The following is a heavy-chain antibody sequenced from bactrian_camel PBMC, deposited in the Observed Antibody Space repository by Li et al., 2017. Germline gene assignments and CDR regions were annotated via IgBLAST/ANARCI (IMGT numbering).Heavy chain of an antibody. Sequence: QVQLVESGGGSVQAGGSLRLSCAAGRYTYKRNCMGWFRQRPGKDREGLAVLWIGGATTTYADSVKGRFTISRDNRKDMVYLQMDSLEAEDTAVYYCVRAWYSDYAPLYWGHGTQVTVS. D-gene: IGHD4*01. J-gene: IGHJ4*01. CDR3: VRAWYSDYAPLY. CDR1: RYTYKRNC. V-gene: IGHV3S1*01. CDR2: LWIGGATT.